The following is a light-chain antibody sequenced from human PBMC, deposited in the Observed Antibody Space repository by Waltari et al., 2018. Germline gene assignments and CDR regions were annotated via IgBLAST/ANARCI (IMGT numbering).Light chain of an antibody. J-gene: IGKJ2*01. CDR1: QSVSSS. Sequence: EIVLTQSPATLTLSPGESATLSRRASQSVSSSVAWYQQKPGQAPRLLIYDASNRATGIPARFSGSGSGTDFTLTISSLEPEDFAVYYCQQRSNWLYTFGQGTKLEIK. CDR3: QQRSNWLYT. V-gene: IGKV3-11*01. CDR2: DAS.